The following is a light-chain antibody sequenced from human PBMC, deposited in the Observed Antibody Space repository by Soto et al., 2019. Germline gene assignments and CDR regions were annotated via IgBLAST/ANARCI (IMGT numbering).Light chain of an antibody. CDR3: QQYNNWPPIT. Sequence: EIVMTQSPATLSVSPGERATLSCRASQSVSSKLAWFQQKPGQAPSLLIYGVSTRATGVPVRFSGSGSGTEFTLTISSLQSEDFAVYYCQQYNNWPPITFGQGTRLEIK. J-gene: IGKJ5*01. CDR2: GVS. CDR1: QSVSSK. V-gene: IGKV3-15*01.